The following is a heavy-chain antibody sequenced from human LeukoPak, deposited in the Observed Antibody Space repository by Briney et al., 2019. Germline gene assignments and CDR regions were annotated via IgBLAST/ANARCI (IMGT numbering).Heavy chain of an antibody. V-gene: IGHV4-61*02. CDR1: GGSISSGSHY. D-gene: IGHD6-13*01. CDR2: IYTSGST. CDR3: ARDAGSSWYPFDY. J-gene: IGHJ4*02. Sequence: TLSLTCTVSGGSISSGSHYWSWIRQPAGKGLEWIGRIYTSGSTNYNPSLKSRVTISVDTSKNQFSLKLSSVTAADTAVYYCARDAGSSWYPFDYWGQGTLVTVSS.